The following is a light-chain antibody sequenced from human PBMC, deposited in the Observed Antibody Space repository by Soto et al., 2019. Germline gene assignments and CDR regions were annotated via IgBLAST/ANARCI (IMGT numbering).Light chain of an antibody. V-gene: IGLV2-23*01. CDR1: SSDVGTYNL. J-gene: IGLJ3*02. CDR2: EDT. CDR3: CSYVGRGTLV. Sequence: QSALTQPASVSGSPGQSITISCTGTSSDVGTYNLVSWYQHHPDKAPKLLLYEDTKRPTGISNRFSGSKSGNTASLTVSGLQHDDEATYYCCSYVGRGTLVFGGGTKLTVL.